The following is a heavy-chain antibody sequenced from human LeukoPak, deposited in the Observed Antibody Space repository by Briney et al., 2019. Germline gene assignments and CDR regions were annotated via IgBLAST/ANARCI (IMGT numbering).Heavy chain of an antibody. CDR2: ISSSSSYI. J-gene: IGHJ6*02. V-gene: IGHV3-21*01. CDR3: ARSSIVVVVAATQRPMDV. Sequence: GGSLRLSCAASGFTFSSYSMTWVRQAPGKGLEWVSSISSSSSYIYYADSVKGRFTISRDNAKNSLYLQMNSLRAEDTAVYYCARSSIVVVVAATQRPMDVWGQGTTVTVSS. CDR1: GFTFSSYS. D-gene: IGHD2-15*01.